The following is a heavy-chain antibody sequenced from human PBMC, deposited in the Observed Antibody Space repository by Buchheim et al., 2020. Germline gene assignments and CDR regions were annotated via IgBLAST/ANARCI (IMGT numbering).Heavy chain of an antibody. J-gene: IGHJ4*02. V-gene: IGHV3-23*04. CDR2: ISGSGGSA. CDR3: AKDFQYSSSGGYYFDY. D-gene: IGHD6-13*01. Sequence: EVQLVESGGGLVQPGGSLRLSCAASGFAFNSYAMSWVRQAPGKRLEWVSAISGSGGSAYYADSVKGRFTISRANSKNTLYLQMNSLRAEDTAVYYCAKDFQYSSSGGYYFDYWGQGTL. CDR1: GFAFNSYA.